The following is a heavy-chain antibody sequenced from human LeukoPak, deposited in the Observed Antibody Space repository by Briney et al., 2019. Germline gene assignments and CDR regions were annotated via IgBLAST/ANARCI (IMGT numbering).Heavy chain of an antibody. CDR1: GFTFSSYS. J-gene: IGHJ4*02. D-gene: IGHD6-19*01. Sequence: GGSLRLSCAASGFTFSSYSMNWVRQAPGKGLEWVSSISSSSSYIYYADSVKGRFTISRDNAKNSLYLQMNSLRAEDMAMFYCARVRAGLAISVAGLFDYWGQGTLVTVSS. V-gene: IGHV3-21*01. CDR2: ISSSSSYI. CDR3: ARVRAGLAISVAGLFDY.